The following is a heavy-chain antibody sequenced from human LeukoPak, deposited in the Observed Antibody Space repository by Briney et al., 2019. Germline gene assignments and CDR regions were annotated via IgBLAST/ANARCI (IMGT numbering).Heavy chain of an antibody. CDR1: GGSFSGYY. CDR2: INHSGST. V-gene: IGHV4-34*01. J-gene: IGHJ4*02. CDR3: ARGRNTAMDPFDY. D-gene: IGHD5-18*01. Sequence: SETLSLTCAVYGGSFSGYYWSWIRQPPGKGLEWIGEINHSGSTNYNPSLKSRVTISVDTSKNQFSLKLSSVTAADTAMYYCARGRNTAMDPFDYWGQGTLVTVSS.